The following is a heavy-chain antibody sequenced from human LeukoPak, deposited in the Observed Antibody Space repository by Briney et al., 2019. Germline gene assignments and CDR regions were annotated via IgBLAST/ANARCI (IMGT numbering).Heavy chain of an antibody. Sequence: SETLSLTCTVSGVSISSYYWSWIRQPPGKGLEWIGYIYYSGSTNYNPSLKSRVTISVETSKNQFSLKLSSVTAADTAVYYCARVTGYMIEDYFDYWGQGTLVTVSS. CDR1: GVSISSYY. V-gene: IGHV4-59*01. CDR2: IYYSGST. CDR3: ARVTGYMIEDYFDY. D-gene: IGHD3-22*01. J-gene: IGHJ4*02.